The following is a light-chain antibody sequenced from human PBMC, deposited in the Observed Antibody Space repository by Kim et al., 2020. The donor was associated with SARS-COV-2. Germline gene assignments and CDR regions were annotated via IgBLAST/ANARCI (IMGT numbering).Light chain of an antibody. CDR1: RSLSNNY. CDR2: GAS. CDR3: QHYGSSPRT. J-gene: IGKJ1*01. V-gene: IGKV3-20*01. Sequence: PGERATLSCRATRSLSNNYLAWYQQKPGQAPRLLIYGASSRATGIPDRFSGSGSRTDFTLTISRLEPEDFAVYYCQHYGSSPRTFGQGTKVDIK.